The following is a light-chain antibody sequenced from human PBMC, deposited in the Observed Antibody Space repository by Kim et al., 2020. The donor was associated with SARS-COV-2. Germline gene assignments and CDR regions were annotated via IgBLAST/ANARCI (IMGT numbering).Light chain of an antibody. CDR1: NLRNHY. J-gene: IGLJ1*01. CDR2: GKN. Sequence: VAWGQTVRITYQGDNLRNHYARWYQQKPGQAPVLVIYGKNNRPSGIPGRFSGSSAGNTAFLTITGAQAEDEADYYCKSRDITGNHVFGTGTKVTVL. V-gene: IGLV3-19*01. CDR3: KSRDITGNHV.